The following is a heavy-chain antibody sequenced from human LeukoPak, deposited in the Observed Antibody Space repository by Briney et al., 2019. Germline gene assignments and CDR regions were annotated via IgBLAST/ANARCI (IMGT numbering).Heavy chain of an antibody. J-gene: IGHJ6*03. CDR3: ARKPRGSESSGYYYYYYMDV. V-gene: IGHV4-34*01. Sequence: SETLSLTCAVYGGSFSGYYWNWIRQPPGKGLGWIGEINHSGSINYNPSLKSRVTISVDTSKNQFSLKLSSVTAADTAVYYCARKPRGSESSGYYYYYYMDVWGKGTTVTASS. CDR1: GGSFSGYY. CDR2: INHSGSI. D-gene: IGHD3-22*01.